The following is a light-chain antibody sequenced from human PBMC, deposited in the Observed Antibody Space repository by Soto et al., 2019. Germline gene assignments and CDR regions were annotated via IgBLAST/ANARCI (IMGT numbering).Light chain of an antibody. V-gene: IGKV1-33*01. CDR1: HDIGNY. CDR3: QQYENLPRFI. J-gene: IGKJ3*01. CDR2: YAS. Sequence: DIQMTQSPSSLSASVGDRVTITCLASHDIGNYLNWYQQKPGKAPKLLIYYASNLETGVSSRFSGSGSGTDFTFTISSLQPEDIAKYFCQQYENLPRFIFGPGTKVDIX.